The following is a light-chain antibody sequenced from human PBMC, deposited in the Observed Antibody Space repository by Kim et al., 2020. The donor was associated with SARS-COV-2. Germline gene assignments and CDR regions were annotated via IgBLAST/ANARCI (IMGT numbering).Light chain of an antibody. CDR2: RGS. V-gene: IGLV3-1*01. J-gene: IGLJ2*01. Sequence: SAGETASSACAGGEVGGSGGWWDQQGPGQAPVVGVYRGSKRASGIPERFSGSNSGNTATLTISGTQAMDEADYYCQAWDSSTVVFGGGTQLTVL. CDR1: EVGGSG. CDR3: QAWDSSTVV.